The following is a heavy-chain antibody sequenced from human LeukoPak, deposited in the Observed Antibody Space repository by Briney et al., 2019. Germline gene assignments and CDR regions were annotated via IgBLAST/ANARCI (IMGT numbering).Heavy chain of an antibody. CDR3: ARDKEFCGDYAPTDAFDI. CDR1: GFTFSSYE. Sequence: PGGSLRLSCAASGFTFSSYEMNWVRQAPGKGLEWVSYISSSGSTIYYADSVKGRFTISRDNAKNSLYLQMNSLRAEDTAVYYCARDKEFCGDYAPTDAFDIWGQGTMVTVSS. V-gene: IGHV3-48*03. D-gene: IGHD4-17*01. CDR2: ISSSGSTI. J-gene: IGHJ3*02.